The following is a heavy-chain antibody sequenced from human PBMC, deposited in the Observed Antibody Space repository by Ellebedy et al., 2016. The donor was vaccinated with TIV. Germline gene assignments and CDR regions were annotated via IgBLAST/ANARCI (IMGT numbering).Heavy chain of an antibody. CDR2: INHSGST. D-gene: IGHD1-26*01. Sequence: SETLSLTXAAYGGSFSGYYWSWIRQPPGKGLEWIGEINHSGSTNYNPSPKSRVTISVDTSKNQFSLKVSSVTAADTAVYYCARADSVGEFAVYFDYWGQGSLVTVSS. CDR3: ARADSVGEFAVYFDY. J-gene: IGHJ4*02. CDR1: GGSFSGYY. V-gene: IGHV4-34*01.